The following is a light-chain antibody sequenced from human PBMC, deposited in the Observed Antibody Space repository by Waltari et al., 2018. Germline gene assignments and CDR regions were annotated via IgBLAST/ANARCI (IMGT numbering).Light chain of an antibody. J-gene: IGKJ3*01. CDR2: CAS. V-gene: IGKV4-1*01. Sequence: DIAMTQSPDSLTLCPGERAPISCQSSQRVLRTPSTTNFLAWYQQKSGQPPNLLFYCASTRESGVPDRFSGSGSGTDFTLTISSLQSEDVAIYYCQQYYDSPITFGPGTKVDV. CDR1: QRVLRTPSTTNF. CDR3: QQYYDSPIT.